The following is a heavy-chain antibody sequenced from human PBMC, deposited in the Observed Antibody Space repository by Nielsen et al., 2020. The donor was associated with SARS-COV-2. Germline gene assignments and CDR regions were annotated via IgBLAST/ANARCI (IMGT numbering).Heavy chain of an antibody. Sequence: GGSLRLSCAASRFTFTNYGMHWVRQAPGKGLEWVAFIAYDGINKYYEDSVKGRFTISRDNAKNTVSLQMNSLREEDTAVYYCAGGGSGYMSYWGQGTLVTVSS. J-gene: IGHJ4*02. CDR2: IAYDGINK. CDR1: RFTFTNYG. V-gene: IGHV3-30*02. D-gene: IGHD3-3*01. CDR3: AGGGSGYMSY.